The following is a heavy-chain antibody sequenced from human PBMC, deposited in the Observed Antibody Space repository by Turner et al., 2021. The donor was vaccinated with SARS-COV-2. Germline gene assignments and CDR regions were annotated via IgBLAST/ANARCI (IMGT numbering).Heavy chain of an antibody. Sequence: QVQLQESGPGLVKPSETLSPTCPVSGGSVSSYYWSWIRQPPGKGLEWIGYIYYSGSTNYNPSLKSRVSISVDTSKNQFSLKLTSVTAADTAVYYCARGRGGGGSSNNWFDPWGQGTLVIVSS. CDR3: ARGRGGGGSSNNWFDP. J-gene: IGHJ5*02. V-gene: IGHV4-59*02. CDR2: IYYSGST. D-gene: IGHD2-15*01. CDR1: GGSVSSYY.